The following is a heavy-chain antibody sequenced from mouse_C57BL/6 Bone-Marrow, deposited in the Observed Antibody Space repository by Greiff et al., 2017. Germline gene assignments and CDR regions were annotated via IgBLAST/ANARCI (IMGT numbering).Heavy chain of an antibody. CDR2: IYPGDGDT. J-gene: IGHJ4*01. CDR1: GYAFSSSW. Sequence: QVQLKQSGPELVKPGASVKISCKASGYAFSSSWMNWVKQRPGKGLEWIGRIYPGDGDTNYNGKFKGKATLTADKSSSIAYMQLSSLTSEDSAVYFCAPYDYDNYAMDYWGQGTSVTVSS. D-gene: IGHD2-4*01. CDR3: APYDYDNYAMDY. V-gene: IGHV1-82*01.